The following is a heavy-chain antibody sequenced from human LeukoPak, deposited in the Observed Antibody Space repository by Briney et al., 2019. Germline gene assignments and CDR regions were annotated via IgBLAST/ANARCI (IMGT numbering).Heavy chain of an antibody. CDR2: IYYSGST. J-gene: IGHJ3*02. CDR3: ARGKTYYDISKDAFDI. V-gene: IGHV4-59*01. D-gene: IGHD3-22*01. CDR1: SVSISSYY. Sequence: SETLSLTCTVSSVSISSYYWSWIRQPPGKGLEWIGYIYYSGSTNYNPSLKSRVTISVDTSKNQFSLKPSSVTAADTAVYYCARGKTYYDISKDAFDIWGQGTMVTVSS.